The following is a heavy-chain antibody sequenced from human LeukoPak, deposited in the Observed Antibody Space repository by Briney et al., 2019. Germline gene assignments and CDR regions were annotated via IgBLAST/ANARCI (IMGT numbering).Heavy chain of an antibody. V-gene: IGHV3-33*08. J-gene: IGHJ4*02. CDR3: AIGEYSSSPPLY. CDR1: GFTFSSYG. Sequence: GGSLRLSCAASGFTFSSYGMHWVRQAPGKGLEWVAVIWYGGSNKYYADSVKGRFTISRDNSKNTLYLQMNSLRAEDTAVYYCAIGEYSSSPPLYWGQGTLVTVSS. CDR2: IWYGGSNK. D-gene: IGHD6-6*01.